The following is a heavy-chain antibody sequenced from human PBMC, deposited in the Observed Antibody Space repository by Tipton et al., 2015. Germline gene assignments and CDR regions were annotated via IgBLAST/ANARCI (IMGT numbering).Heavy chain of an antibody. CDR2: MNPKSGNT. Sequence: QSGAEVKKPGASVKVSCKASGYTFSSFDINWVRQASGQGLEWMGWMNPKSGNTVFAQKFQGRVTMTRNTSTDTAYMELINLRSDDTAVYYCARDRGSCSGGSCYHGSDSWGQGTLVTVSS. V-gene: IGHV1-8*01. J-gene: IGHJ5*01. CDR3: ARDRGSCSGGSCYHGSDS. CDR1: GYTFSSFD. D-gene: IGHD2-15*01.